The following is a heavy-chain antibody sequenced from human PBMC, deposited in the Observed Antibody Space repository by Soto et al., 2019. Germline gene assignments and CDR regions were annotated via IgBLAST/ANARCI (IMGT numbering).Heavy chain of an antibody. D-gene: IGHD3-22*01. Sequence: PGGSLRLSCLASGFTFGRYAMHWVRQFPGRGLEWVAVISYTGANTYYVGSVRGRFTISRDNSKNTLYLQMNSLRAEDTAMYYCAKHMDDSGYIYVEGADHWGQETLVTVSS. CDR2: ISYTGANT. V-gene: IGHV3-30*18. J-gene: IGHJ4*02. CDR1: GFTFGRYA. CDR3: AKHMDDSGYIYVEGADH.